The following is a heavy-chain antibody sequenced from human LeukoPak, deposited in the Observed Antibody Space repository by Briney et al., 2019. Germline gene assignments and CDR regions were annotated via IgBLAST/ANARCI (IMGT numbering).Heavy chain of an antibody. V-gene: IGHV3-66*01. Sequence: GGSLRLSCAASGFTVSSNYMSWVRQAPGKGLEWVSVIYSGGSTYYADSVKGRFTISRDNSKNTLYLQMNSLRAEDTDVYYCAMYYYDSSGYYSDYWGQGTLVTVSS. CDR1: GFTVSSNY. CDR3: AMYYYDSSGYYSDY. CDR2: IYSGGST. J-gene: IGHJ4*02. D-gene: IGHD3-22*01.